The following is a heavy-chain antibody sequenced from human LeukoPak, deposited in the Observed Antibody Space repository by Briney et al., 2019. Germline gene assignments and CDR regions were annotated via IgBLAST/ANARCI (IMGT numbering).Heavy chain of an antibody. CDR1: GGSFSGYY. Sequence: SETLSLTCAVYGGSFSGYYWSWIRQPPGKGLEWIGEINHSGSTNYNPSLKSRVTISMDTSKNQFSLKLSSVTAADTAVYYCATSRGDSSGYSLFDYWGQGTLVTVSS. J-gene: IGHJ4*02. D-gene: IGHD3-22*01. CDR2: INHSGST. V-gene: IGHV4-34*01. CDR3: ATSRGDSSGYSLFDY.